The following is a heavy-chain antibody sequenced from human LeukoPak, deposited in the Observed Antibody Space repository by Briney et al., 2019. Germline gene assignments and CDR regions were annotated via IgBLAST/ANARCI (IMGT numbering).Heavy chain of an antibody. J-gene: IGHJ5*02. D-gene: IGHD6-13*01. V-gene: IGHV4-59*01. CDR1: GGSIGSYY. Sequence: PSETLSLTCTVSGGSIGSYYWSWIRQPPGKGLEWIGYIYYSGSTNYNPSLKSRVTISVDTSKNQFSLKLSSVTAADTAVYYCARRVSSSWYVNWFDPWGQGTLVTVSS. CDR3: ARRVSSSWYVNWFDP. CDR2: IYYSGST.